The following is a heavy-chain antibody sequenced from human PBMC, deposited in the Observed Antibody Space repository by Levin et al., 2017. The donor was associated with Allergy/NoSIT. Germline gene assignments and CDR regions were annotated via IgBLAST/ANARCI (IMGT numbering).Heavy chain of an antibody. Sequence: GGSLRLSCAASGFTFSSYGMHWVRQAPGKGLEWVAVIWDDGYKKYYADSVKGRFTISRDNSKNTLYLQMNSLRAEDTAVYYCARVLRFYYYDYMDVWGKGTTVTVS. CDR3: ARVLRFYYYDYMDV. V-gene: IGHV3-33*01. D-gene: IGHD5-12*01. CDR1: GFTFSSYG. CDR2: IWDDGYKK. J-gene: IGHJ6*03.